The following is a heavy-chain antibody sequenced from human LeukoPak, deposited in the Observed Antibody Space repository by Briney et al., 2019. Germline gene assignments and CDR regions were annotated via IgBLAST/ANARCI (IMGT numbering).Heavy chain of an antibody. D-gene: IGHD2-8*01. CDR3: ARALIGYYFDY. V-gene: IGHV3-21*06. J-gene: IGHJ4*02. CDR2: VSNSGDYI. Sequence: GGSLRLSCAASGFTFSSYAIHWVRQAPGKGLEWVSSVSNSGDYIHYADSVKGRFTISRDNSKDSLYLQMNSLRAEDTAVYYCARALIGYYFDYWGQGTLVTVSS. CDR1: GFTFSSYA.